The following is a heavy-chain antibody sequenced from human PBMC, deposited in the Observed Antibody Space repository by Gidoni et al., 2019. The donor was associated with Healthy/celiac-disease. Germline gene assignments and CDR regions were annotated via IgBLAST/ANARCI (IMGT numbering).Heavy chain of an antibody. Sequence: AASGFTFSNAWMNWVRQAPGKGVEWVGRIKSKTDGGTTDYAAPVKGRFTISRDDSKNTLYLQMNSLKTEDTAVYYCTTEDQYSTSQYSSSWYFDYWGQGTLVTVSS. CDR2: IKSKTDGGTT. CDR3: TTEDQYSTSQYSSSWYFDY. CDR1: GFTFSNAW. D-gene: IGHD6-13*01. J-gene: IGHJ4*02. V-gene: IGHV3-15*07.